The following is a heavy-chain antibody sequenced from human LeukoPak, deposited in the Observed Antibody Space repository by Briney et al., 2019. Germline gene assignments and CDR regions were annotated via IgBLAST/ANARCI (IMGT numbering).Heavy chain of an antibody. V-gene: IGHV4-61*08. CDR3: ARAQVDYNNGLGSQGYYSYGMDV. Sequence: PSQTLSLTCAVSGGSISSGGYSWSWIRQAPGKGLEWIGYIYYSGSTNFSPSLKSRVTISVDTSRNQFSLKLSSVTAADTAVYYCARAQVDYNNGLGSQGYYSYGMDVWGQGTTVTVSS. CDR2: IYYSGST. J-gene: IGHJ6*02. CDR1: GGSISSGGYS. D-gene: IGHD4-11*01.